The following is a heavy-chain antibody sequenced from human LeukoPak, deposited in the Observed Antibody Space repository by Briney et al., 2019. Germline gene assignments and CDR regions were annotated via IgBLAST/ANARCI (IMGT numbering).Heavy chain of an antibody. CDR2: IIPIFGTA. V-gene: IGHV1-69*01. Sequence: GSSVKVSCKASGGIFSRYAISWVRQAPGQGLEWMGGIIPIFGTANYAQKFQGRVTITADESTSTAYMELSSLRFEDTAVYFCARDRVVGLGLDNAFDIWGQGTVVTVSS. D-gene: IGHD2-15*01. CDR3: ARDRVVGLGLDNAFDI. J-gene: IGHJ3*02. CDR1: GGIFSRYA.